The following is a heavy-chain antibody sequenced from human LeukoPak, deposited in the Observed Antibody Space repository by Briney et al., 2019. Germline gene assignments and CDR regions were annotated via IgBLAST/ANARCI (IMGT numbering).Heavy chain of an antibody. J-gene: IGHJ6*02. CDR1: GGTFSSYA. V-gene: IGHV1-18*01. D-gene: IGHD4-4*01. CDR3: ARSARLQPYYYYHGMDV. Sequence: ASVKVSCKASGGTFSSYAISWVRQAPGQGLEWMGWISAYNGNANYAQKLQGRVTMTTDTSTSTAYMELRSLRSDDTAVYYCARSARLQPYYYYHGMDVWGQGTTVTVSS. CDR2: ISAYNGNA.